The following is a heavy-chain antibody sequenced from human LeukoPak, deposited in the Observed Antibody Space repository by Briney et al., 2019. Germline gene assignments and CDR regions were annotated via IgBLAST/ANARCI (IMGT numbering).Heavy chain of an antibody. Sequence: SGPTLVNPTQTLTLTCTFSGFSLSTSGMCVSWIRQPPGKALEWLARIDWDDDKFYSTSLKTRLTISKDTSKNQVVLTMTNMDPVDTATHYCARIGTTVTLFDYWGQGTLVTVSS. D-gene: IGHD4-17*01. J-gene: IGHJ4*02. V-gene: IGHV2-70*17. CDR1: GFSLSTSGMC. CDR3: ARIGTTVTLFDY. CDR2: IDWDDDK.